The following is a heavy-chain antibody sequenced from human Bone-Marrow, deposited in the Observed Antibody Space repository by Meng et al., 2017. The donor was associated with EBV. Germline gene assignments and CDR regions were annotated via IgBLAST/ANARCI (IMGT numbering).Heavy chain of an antibody. V-gene: IGHV4-30-2*01. CDR3: ARVVARSYFDY. J-gene: IGHJ4*02. Sequence: QLQLPESGSGLVKPSQTLSLTCAVSGGFISSGGYSWSWSRQPPGKGLEWIGYIYHSGSTYYNPSLKSRVTISVDRSKNQFSLKLSSVTAADTAVYYCARVVARSYFDYWGQGTLVTVSS. CDR2: IYHSGST. CDR1: GGFISSGGYS.